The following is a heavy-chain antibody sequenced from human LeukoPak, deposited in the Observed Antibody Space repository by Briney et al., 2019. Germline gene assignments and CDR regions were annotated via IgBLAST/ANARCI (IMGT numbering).Heavy chain of an antibody. J-gene: IGHJ3*01. CDR1: GFTFSSNS. Sequence: PGGSLRLSCTVSGFTFSSNSMSWVRQAPGKGLEWVSFIYSDNTHYSDSVKGRFTISRDNSKNTLYLQMNSLRSDDTAVYYCARPRRDGYNEVWGQGTMVTVSS. V-gene: IGHV3-53*05. CDR3: ARPRRDGYNEV. CDR2: IYSDNT. D-gene: IGHD5-24*01.